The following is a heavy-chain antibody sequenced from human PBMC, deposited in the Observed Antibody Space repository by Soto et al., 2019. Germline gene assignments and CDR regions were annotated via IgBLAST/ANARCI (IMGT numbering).Heavy chain of an antibody. V-gene: IGHV3-23*01. CDR2: ISGSGVST. CDR3: AKDLRTESIVLIVSAGDY. Sequence: EVQLLESGGGLVQPGGSLRLSCAASGFTFISYAMSWVRQAPAKGLEWVSAISGSGVSTYYADAVKGRLTISRDNSKNTLYLHMNSLRAEDTAVYYCAKDLRTESIVLIVSAGDYCGQGTLVTVSS. CDR1: GFTFISYA. J-gene: IGHJ4*02. D-gene: IGHD2-8*01.